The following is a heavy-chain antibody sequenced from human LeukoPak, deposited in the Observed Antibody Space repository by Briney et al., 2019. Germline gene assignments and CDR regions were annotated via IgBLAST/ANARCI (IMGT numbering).Heavy chain of an antibody. CDR2: INHSGST. CDR3: ARGGGLWYGDRIKFDY. Sequence: PSETLSLTCAVYGGSFSGYYWSWIRQPPGKGLEWIGEINHSGSTNYNPSLKSRVTISVDTSKNQFSLKLSSVTAADTAVYYCARGGGLWYGDRIKFDYWGQGTLVTVSS. J-gene: IGHJ4*02. D-gene: IGHD4-17*01. CDR1: GGSFSGYY. V-gene: IGHV4-34*01.